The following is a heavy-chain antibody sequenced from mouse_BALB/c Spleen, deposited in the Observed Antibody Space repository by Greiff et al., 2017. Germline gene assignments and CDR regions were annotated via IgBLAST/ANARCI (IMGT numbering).Heavy chain of an antibody. Sequence: VQLQQPGAELVKPGASVKLSCKASGYTFTSYWMHWVKQRPGQGLEWIGEINPSNGRTNYNEKFKSKAILTVDKSSSTAYMQLSSLTSEDSAVYYCARGGLQGYFDYWGQGTTLTVSS. CDR2: INPSNGRT. D-gene: IGHD2-4*01. CDR1: GYTFTSYW. V-gene: IGHV1S81*02. CDR3: ARGGLQGYFDY. J-gene: IGHJ2*01.